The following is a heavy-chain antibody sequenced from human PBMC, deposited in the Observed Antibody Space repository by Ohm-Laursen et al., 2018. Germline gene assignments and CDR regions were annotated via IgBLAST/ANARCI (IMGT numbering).Heavy chain of an antibody. Sequence: SLRLSCTASGFTFSSYTLIWVRQAPGKGLEWVSVIYSGGSTYYADSVEGRFTISRDNSKNTLYLQMNTLRAEDTAIYYCAKTEDYYQTPFDYWGQGTLVTVSS. D-gene: IGHD3-22*01. V-gene: IGHV3-23*03. J-gene: IGHJ4*02. CDR2: IYSGGST. CDR3: AKTEDYYQTPFDY. CDR1: GFTFSSYT.